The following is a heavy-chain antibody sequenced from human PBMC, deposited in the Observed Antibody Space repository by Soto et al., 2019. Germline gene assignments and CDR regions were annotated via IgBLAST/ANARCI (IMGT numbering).Heavy chain of an antibody. CDR1: GASVSSGSYN. D-gene: IGHD2-15*01. V-gene: IGHV4-61*01. J-gene: IGHJ4*02. CDR3: ARRYCSGATCYLDY. CDR2: IYYSGST. Sequence: LSLTCAVSGASVSSGSYNWSWIRQPPGKGLECVGYIYYSGSTNYNPSLKSRITISVDTSKSQFSLKLSSVTAADTAMYYCARRYCSGATCYLDYWGQGTLVTVS.